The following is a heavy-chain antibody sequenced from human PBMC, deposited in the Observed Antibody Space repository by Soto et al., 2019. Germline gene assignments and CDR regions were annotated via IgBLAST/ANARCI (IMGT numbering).Heavy chain of an antibody. CDR3: ARLNPVGAPNDYYGMDV. V-gene: IGHV5-10-1*01. D-gene: IGHD1-26*01. CDR1: GYTFTTHW. CDR2: IDPSDSYT. Sequence: PGESLKISCKGSGYTFTTHWITWVRQMPGKGLEWMGRIDPSDSYTNYSPSFQGHVTFSTDKSISTAYLHWSSLEASDTAMYYCARLNPVGAPNDYYGMDVWGQGTTVTVSS. J-gene: IGHJ6*02.